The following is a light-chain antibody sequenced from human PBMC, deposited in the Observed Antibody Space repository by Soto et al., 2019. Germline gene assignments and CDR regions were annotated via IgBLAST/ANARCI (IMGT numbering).Light chain of an antibody. CDR1: SSDIGGYNY. V-gene: IGLV2-14*01. J-gene: IGLJ2*01. CDR3: NSYTSSSTLL. Sequence: QSALTQPASVSGSPGQSITISCTGSSSDIGGYNYVSWYQQHPGKAPKLIIYDVSNRPSGVSNRFSGSKSGNTASLTISGLQAEDEAEYYCNSYTSSSTLLFGGGTKVTV. CDR2: DVS.